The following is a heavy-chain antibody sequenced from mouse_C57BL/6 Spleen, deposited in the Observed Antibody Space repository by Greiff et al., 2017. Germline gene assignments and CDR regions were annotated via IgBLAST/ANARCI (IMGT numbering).Heavy chain of an antibody. J-gene: IGHJ2*01. D-gene: IGHD2-5*01. CDR3: AITYYSNPFDY. CDR1: GYTFTSYW. CDR2: LHPSDSDT. V-gene: IGHV1-74*01. Sequence: QVQLQQPGAELVKPGASVKVSCKASGYTFTSYWMHWVKQRPGQGLEWIGRLHPSDSDTNSNQKFKGKATLTVDKSSSTAYMQLSSLTSADSAVYYCAITYYSNPFDYWGQGTTLTVSS.